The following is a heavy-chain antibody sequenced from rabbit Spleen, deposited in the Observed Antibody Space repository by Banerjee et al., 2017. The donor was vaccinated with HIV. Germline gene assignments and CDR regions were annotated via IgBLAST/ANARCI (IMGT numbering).Heavy chain of an antibody. V-gene: IGHV1S47*01. D-gene: IGHD1-1*01. CDR3: ARDPAYASGSGAYIPYL. J-gene: IGHJ4*01. CDR2: IDPVFGST. Sequence: QEQLVESGGGLVQPGGSLKLSCKASGFDFSNYGVSWVRQAPGKGLEWIGYIDPVFGSTYYANWVNGRFTISSHNAQNTLYLQLNSLTVADTATYFCARDPAYASGSGAYIPYLWGQGPWSPS. CDR1: GFDFSNYG.